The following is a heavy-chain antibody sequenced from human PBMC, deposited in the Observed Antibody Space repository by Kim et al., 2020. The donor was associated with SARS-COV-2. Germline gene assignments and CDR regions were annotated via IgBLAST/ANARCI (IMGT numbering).Heavy chain of an antibody. J-gene: IGHJ4*02. V-gene: IGHV7-4-1*02. CDR2: INTDTGHP. D-gene: IGHD3-3*01. CDR3: ARSNFWSGFFTDF. Sequence: ASVKVSCKASGYTFTTYTINWVRQAPGHGLEWMGWINTDTGHPTYAQGFTGRFVFSLDTSVSTAYLQISSLKPEDTAVYFCARSNFWSGFFTDFWGQGTLVTVSS. CDR1: GYTFTTYT.